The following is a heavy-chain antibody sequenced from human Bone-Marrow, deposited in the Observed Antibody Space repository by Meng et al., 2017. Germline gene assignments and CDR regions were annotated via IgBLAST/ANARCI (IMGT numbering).Heavy chain of an antibody. V-gene: IGHV1-69*13. CDR3: ARDQKENYDYVWGSYRYTEGGERYFDY. CDR2: IIPIFGTA. D-gene: IGHD3-16*02. J-gene: IGHJ4*02. CDR1: GGTFSSYA. Sequence: SVKVSCKASGGTFSSYAISWVRQAPGQGLEWMGGIIPIFGTANYAQKFQGRVTITADESTSTAYMELNSLRAEDTAVYYCARDQKENYDYVWGSYRYTEGGERYFDYWGQGTLVTVSS.